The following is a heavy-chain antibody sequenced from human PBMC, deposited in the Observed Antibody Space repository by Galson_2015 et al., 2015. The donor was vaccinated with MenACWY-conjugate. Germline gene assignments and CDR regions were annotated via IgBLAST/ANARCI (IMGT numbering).Heavy chain of an antibody. V-gene: IGHV3-23*01. CDR1: GFTFSSYA. D-gene: IGHD5-24*01. CDR2: ISGSGGST. J-gene: IGHJ6*02. Sequence: SLRLSCAASGFTFSSYAMSWVRQAPGKGLEWVSAISGSGGSTYYADSVKGRFTISRDNSKNTLYLQMNSLRAEDTAVYCCARDRPRWAYYYYGMDVWGQGTTVTVSS. CDR3: ARDRPRWAYYYYGMDV.